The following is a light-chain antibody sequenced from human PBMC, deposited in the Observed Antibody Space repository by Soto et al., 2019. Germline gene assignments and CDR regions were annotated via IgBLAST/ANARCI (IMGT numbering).Light chain of an antibody. Sequence: EIVLTQSPGTLSLSPGERATLSCRAGQSVSSSYLAWYQQKPDQTPRLLIYGTSSRATGIPDRFSGSGSGTDFTLTISRLEPEDFAVYYCQQYGSSKWTFGQGTKVEIK. J-gene: IGKJ1*01. CDR1: QSVSSSY. CDR3: QQYGSSKWT. V-gene: IGKV3-20*01. CDR2: GTS.